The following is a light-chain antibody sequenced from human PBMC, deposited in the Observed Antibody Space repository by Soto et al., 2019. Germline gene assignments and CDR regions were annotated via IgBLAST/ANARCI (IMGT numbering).Light chain of an antibody. CDR3: SSYTVSRTYV. J-gene: IGLJ1*01. CDR2: EVS. CDR1: SSDVGGYTY. Sequence: QSALTQPASVSGSPGQSITISCTGTSSDVGGYTYVSWYQQHPGKAPKLMIYEVSERPSGVSDRFSGSKSGNTASLTISGLQAEDEADYYCSSYTVSRTYVFGTGTKVTVL. V-gene: IGLV2-14*01.